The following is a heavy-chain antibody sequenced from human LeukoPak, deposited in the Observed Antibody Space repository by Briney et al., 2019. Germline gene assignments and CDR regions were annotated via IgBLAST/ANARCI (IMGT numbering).Heavy chain of an antibody. J-gene: IGHJ4*02. CDR2: ISVSGVGT. CDR3: AKILSAGGIDY. D-gene: IGHD3-10*02. V-gene: IGHV3-23*01. Sequence: GGSLRLSCAASGFTFTNYGMSWVRQAPGKGVEWVSRISVSGVGTFYADSVKGRVTISRDNSKNTLYLQMNSLRAEDTAVYYCAKILSAGGIDYWGQGTLVTVSS. CDR1: GFTFTNYG.